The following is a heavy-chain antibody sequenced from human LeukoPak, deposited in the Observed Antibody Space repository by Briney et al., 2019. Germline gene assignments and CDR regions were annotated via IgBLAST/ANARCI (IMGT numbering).Heavy chain of an antibody. D-gene: IGHD2-15*01. J-gene: IGHJ6*02. CDR2: IIPIFGTA. CDR3: ARDRYCSGGSCYSGYYYGMDV. V-gene: IGHV1-69*01. CDR1: GGTFSSYA. Sequence: SVKVSCKASGGTFSSYAISWVRQAPGQGLEWMGGIIPIFGTANYAQKYQGRVTITADESTSTAYMELSSLRSEDTAVHYCARDRYCSGGSCYSGYYYGMDVWGQGTTVTVSS.